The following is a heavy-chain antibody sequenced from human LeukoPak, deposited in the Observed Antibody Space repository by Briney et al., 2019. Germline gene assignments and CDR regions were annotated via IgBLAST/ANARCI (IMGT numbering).Heavy chain of an antibody. J-gene: IGHJ5*02. CDR1: GFTVSNNY. V-gene: IGHV3-66*01. D-gene: IGHD6-19*01. CDR3: AREGSSGWYEFWFDP. CDR2: IYSAGTT. Sequence: GGSLRLSCAASGFTVSNNYMSWVRQAPGKGLEWVSVIYSAGTTYYADSVKGRFTISRDNSKNTLYLQMNSLRAEDTAVYYCAREGSSGWYEFWFDPWGQGTLVTVS.